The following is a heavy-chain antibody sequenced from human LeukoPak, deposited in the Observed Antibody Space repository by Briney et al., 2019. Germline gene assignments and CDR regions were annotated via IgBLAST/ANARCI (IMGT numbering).Heavy chain of an antibody. CDR3: ARGGFGSGSYQNWFDP. CDR1: GGSFSGYY. CDR2: INHSGST. V-gene: IGHV4-34*01. Sequence: PSETLSLTCAVYGGSFSGYYWSWIRQPPGKGLEWIGEINHSGSTNYNPSLKSRVTISVDTSKNQFSLKLSSVTAADTAVYYCARGGFGSGSYQNWFDPWGQGTLVTVSS. J-gene: IGHJ5*02. D-gene: IGHD3-10*01.